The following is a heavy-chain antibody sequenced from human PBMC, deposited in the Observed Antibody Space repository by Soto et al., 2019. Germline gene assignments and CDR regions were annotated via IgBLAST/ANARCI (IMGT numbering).Heavy chain of an antibody. Sequence: EVQLVESGGGLVQPGGSLRLSCAPSGFTFRSYWMQWVRQAPGKGLVWVSWINSDGSSTSYADSVKGRFTISRDNAKNTLYLQMNSLRAEDTAVYYCASGGSSLNFDSWGQGTLVTVSS. V-gene: IGHV3-74*01. J-gene: IGHJ4*02. CDR3: ASGGSSLNFDS. CDR1: GFTFRSYW. CDR2: INSDGSST. D-gene: IGHD6-6*01.